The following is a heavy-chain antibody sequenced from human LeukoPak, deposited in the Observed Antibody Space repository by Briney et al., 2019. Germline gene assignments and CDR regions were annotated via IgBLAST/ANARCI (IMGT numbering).Heavy chain of an antibody. J-gene: IGHJ3*02. V-gene: IGHV5-51*01. D-gene: IGHD3-10*01. CDR2: IYPGDSDP. Sequence: GESLKISCKGSGYIFPSYWIGWVRQMPGKGLEWMGMIYPGDSDPRYSPSFRGQVTFSADKSISTAHLHWSSLKASDTAMYYCATRGGGQMVRGIPDAFDIWGQGTMVTVSS. CDR3: ATRGGGQMVRGIPDAFDI. CDR1: GYIFPSYW.